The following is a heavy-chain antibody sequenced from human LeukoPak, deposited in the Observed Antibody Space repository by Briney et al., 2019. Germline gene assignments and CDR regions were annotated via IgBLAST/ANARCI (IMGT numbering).Heavy chain of an antibody. Sequence: PGGSLRLPCAASGFTFSSYSMNWVRQAPGKGLEWVSSISSSSSYIYYADSVKGRFTISRDNAKNSLYLQTNSLRAEDTAVYYCARGSLGELSLFRFRLYYFDYWGQGTLVTVSS. CDR1: GFTFSSYS. CDR3: ARGSLGELSLFRFRLYYFDY. J-gene: IGHJ4*02. CDR2: ISSSSSYI. V-gene: IGHV3-21*01. D-gene: IGHD3-16*02.